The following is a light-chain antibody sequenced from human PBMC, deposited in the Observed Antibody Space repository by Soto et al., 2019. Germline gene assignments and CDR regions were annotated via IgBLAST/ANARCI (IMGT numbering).Light chain of an antibody. CDR3: QQRSNWPPVIT. V-gene: IGKV3D-20*02. J-gene: IGKJ4*01. Sequence: EIVLTQSPGTLSLSPGERATFSCRASQSVSSSYLAWYQQKPGQAPRLLIYDASTRATGIPARFSGSGSGTDFTLTISSLEPEDFAVYYCQQRSNWPPVITFGGGTKVDIK. CDR2: DAS. CDR1: QSVSSSY.